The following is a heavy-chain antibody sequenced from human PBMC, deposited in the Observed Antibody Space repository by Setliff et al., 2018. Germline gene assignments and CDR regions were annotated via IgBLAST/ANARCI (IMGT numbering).Heavy chain of an antibody. Sequence: SQTLSLTCTVSGYSISNDYFWGWVRQPPGKGLEWIGSIYHSGSTSYYPSLKSRVTISVDTSKNQFSLNLSSVTAADTAVYYCAKHRSYFDYWGQGTLVTVST. CDR3: AKHRSYFDY. CDR1: GYSISNDYF. CDR2: IYHSGST. V-gene: IGHV4-38-2*02. J-gene: IGHJ4*02.